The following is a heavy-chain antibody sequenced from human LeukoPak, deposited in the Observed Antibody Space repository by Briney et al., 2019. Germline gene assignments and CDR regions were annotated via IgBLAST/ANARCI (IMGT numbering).Heavy chain of an antibody. CDR2: INPNSGGT. Sequence: ASVKVSCKASGYTFNRYGISWARQAPGQGLEWMGWINPNSGGTNYAQKFQGRVTITRDTSISTAYMELSRLRSDDTAVYYCARALLRGETFDYGDQGPLVTVSS. V-gene: IGHV1-2*02. CDR1: GYTFNRYG. CDR3: ARALLRGETFDY. D-gene: IGHD3-10*01. J-gene: IGHJ4*02.